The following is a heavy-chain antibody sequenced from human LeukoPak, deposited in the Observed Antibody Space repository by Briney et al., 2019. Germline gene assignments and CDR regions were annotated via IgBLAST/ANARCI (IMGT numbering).Heavy chain of an antibody. CDR3: AKSVAPVKGDFDY. V-gene: IGHV3-23*01. D-gene: IGHD5-12*01. CDR1: GFTFSNYA. J-gene: IGHJ4*02. CDR2: ITGSGGST. Sequence: GGSLRLSCAASGFTFSNYAMSWVRQAPGKGLEWVSTITGSGGSTYYADSVKGRFTISRDISKNTLYLQMNSPSAEDTAVYYCAKSVAPVKGDFDYWGQGTLVTVSS.